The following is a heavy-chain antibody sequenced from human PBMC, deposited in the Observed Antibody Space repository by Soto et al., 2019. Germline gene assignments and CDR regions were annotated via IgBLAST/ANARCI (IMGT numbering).Heavy chain of an antibody. CDR2: MNPNSGNT. Sequence: ASVKVSCKASGYTFTSYDINWVRQATGQGLEWMGWMNPNSGNTGYAQKFQGRVTMTRNTSISTAYMELNSLRAEDSAVYYCAKDRTVAARHSDYWGQGTQVTVSS. V-gene: IGHV1-8*01. J-gene: IGHJ4*02. CDR1: GYTFTSYD. CDR3: AKDRTVAARHSDY. D-gene: IGHD6-6*01.